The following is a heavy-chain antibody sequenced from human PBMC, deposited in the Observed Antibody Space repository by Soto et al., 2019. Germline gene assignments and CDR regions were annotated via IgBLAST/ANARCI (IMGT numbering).Heavy chain of an antibody. D-gene: IGHD2-15*01. CDR2: ISSSSSYI. CDR1: GFTFSSYS. Sequence: PGGSLRLSCAASGFTFSSYSMNWARHAPGKGLEWVSSISSSSSYIYYADSVKGRFTISRDNAKNSLYLQMNSLRAEDTAVYYCASPGPYCSGGSCYTPLDYWGQGTLVTVS. J-gene: IGHJ4*02. V-gene: IGHV3-21*01. CDR3: ASPGPYCSGGSCYTPLDY.